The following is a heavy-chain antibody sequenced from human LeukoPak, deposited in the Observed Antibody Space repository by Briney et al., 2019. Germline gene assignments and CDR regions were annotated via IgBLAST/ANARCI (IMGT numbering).Heavy chain of an antibody. J-gene: IGHJ6*02. Sequence: SETLSLTCTVSGGSISSGSYYWSWTRQPAGKGLEWIGRIYTSGSTNYNPSLKSRVTISVDTSKNQFSLKLSSVTAADTAVYYCARDMYSNYFYGMDVWGQGTTVTVSS. D-gene: IGHD4-11*01. V-gene: IGHV4-61*02. CDR1: GGSISSGSYY. CDR2: IYTSGST. CDR3: ARDMYSNYFYGMDV.